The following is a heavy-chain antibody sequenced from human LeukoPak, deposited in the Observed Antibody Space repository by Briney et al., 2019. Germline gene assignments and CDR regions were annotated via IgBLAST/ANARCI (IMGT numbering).Heavy chain of an antibody. CDR1: GFIFSNYA. Sequence: PGGSLRLPCAASGFIFSNYAMTWVRQAPGKGLEWVSILGGLSESVYYPDSVKGRFTVSRDNSKDTLYLEINSLRGEGTATYYCARRWLGDPYGMDVWGQGTTVTVSS. J-gene: IGHJ6*02. V-gene: IGHV3-23*01. CDR3: ARRWLGDPYGMDV. CDR2: LGGLSESV. D-gene: IGHD3-10*01.